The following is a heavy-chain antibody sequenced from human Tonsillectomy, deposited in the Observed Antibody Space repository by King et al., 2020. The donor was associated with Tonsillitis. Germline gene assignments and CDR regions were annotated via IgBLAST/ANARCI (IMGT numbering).Heavy chain of an antibody. V-gene: IGHV3-23*04. J-gene: IGHJ4*02. D-gene: IGHD3-22*01. Sequence: EVQLVESGGGLVQPGGSLRLSCAASGFTFSSYAMSWVRQAPGKGLEWVSAISGSGGSTYYADSVKGRFTISRDNSKTTLYLQMDSLRAEDTAVYYCAKVGAMINKPPRGYFDYWGQGTLVTVSS. CDR1: GFTFSSYA. CDR2: ISGSGGST. CDR3: AKVGAMINKPPRGYFDY.